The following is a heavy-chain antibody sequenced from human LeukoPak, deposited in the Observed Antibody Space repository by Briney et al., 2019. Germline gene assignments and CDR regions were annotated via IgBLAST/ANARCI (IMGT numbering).Heavy chain of an antibody. CDR2: ISGGSDYI. CDR3: TRWGLGPSFDY. D-gene: IGHD1-26*01. CDR1: GFTFSSYG. V-gene: IGHV3-21*01. J-gene: IGHJ4*02. Sequence: GGSLRLSCAASGFTFSSYGMHWVRQAPGKGLEWVSYISGGSDYIFYTDSVKGRFSISRDNAKKSLYLQLNSLRVEDTAVYYCTRWGLGPSFDYWGQGTRVTVSS.